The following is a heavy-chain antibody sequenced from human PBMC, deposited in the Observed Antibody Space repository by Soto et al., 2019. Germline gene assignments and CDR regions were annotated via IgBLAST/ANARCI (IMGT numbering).Heavy chain of an antibody. D-gene: IGHD2-21*01. J-gene: IGHJ5*02. CDR3: SRGIKGGLDA. CDR2: ISYDGRNK. Sequence: QVQLAESGGGLVQPGRSLRLSCATSGFVSNDYDIHWVRQAPGKGLAWLASISYDGRNKYYADSVKGRCTISRDKSQNTLSLQINGLGAEDTAVYYCSRGIKGGLDAWGPGTLVTVSS. CDR1: GFVSNDYD. V-gene: IGHV3-30*03.